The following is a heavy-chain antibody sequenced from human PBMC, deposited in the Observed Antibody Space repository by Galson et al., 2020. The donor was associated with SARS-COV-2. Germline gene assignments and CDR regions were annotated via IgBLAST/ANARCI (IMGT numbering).Heavy chain of an antibody. CDR2: LGTAGDT. CDR1: GFTFSSYD. CDR3: ARGEVEQLAAYYYYYMDV. Sequence: GESLKISCTASGFTFSSYDMHWVRQATGKGLESVSALGTAGDTYYPGSVKGRFTISRENAKNSLYLQMNSLRAGDTAVYYCARGEVEQLAAYYYYYMDVWGKGTTVTVSS. D-gene: IGHD6-6*01. V-gene: IGHV3-13*01. J-gene: IGHJ6*03.